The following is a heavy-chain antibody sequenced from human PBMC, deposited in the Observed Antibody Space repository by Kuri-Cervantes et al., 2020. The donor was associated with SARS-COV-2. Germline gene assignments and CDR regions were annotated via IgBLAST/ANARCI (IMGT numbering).Heavy chain of an antibody. D-gene: IGHD3-16*01. CDR2: IWYDGTKK. J-gene: IGHJ4*02. V-gene: IGHV3-33*01. CDR3: ARAAYYDSIWGSDF. Sequence: GESLKISCAASGFIFSSYGMHWVRQAPGKGLEWVAVIWYDGTKKYYADSVKGRFTISRDNTRNTLYLQMNSLRAEDTAVYYCARAAYYDSIWGSDFWGPGTLVTVSS. CDR1: GFIFSSYG.